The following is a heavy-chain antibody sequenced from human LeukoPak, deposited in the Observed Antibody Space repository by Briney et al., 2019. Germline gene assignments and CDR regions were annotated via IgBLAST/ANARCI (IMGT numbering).Heavy chain of an antibody. CDR1: GGSFSGYY. J-gene: IGHJ6*03. Sequence: SETLSLTCAVYGGSFSGYYWGWIRQPPGKGLEWIGEINHSGSTNYNPSLKSRVAISVDTSKNQFSLKLSSVTAADTAVYYCARGRGSGYSRRTYYYYYMDVWGKGTTVTVSS. D-gene: IGHD3-22*01. CDR2: INHSGST. V-gene: IGHV4-34*01. CDR3: ARGRGSGYSRRTYYYYYMDV.